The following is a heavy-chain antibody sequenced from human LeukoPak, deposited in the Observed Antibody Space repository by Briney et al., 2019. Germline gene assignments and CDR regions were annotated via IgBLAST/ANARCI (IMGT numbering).Heavy chain of an antibody. Sequence: PGGSLRLSCAASGFTFSNAWMSWVRQAPGKGLEWVGRIKSKTDGGTTDYAAPVKGRFTISRDDSKNTPYLQMNSLKTEDTAVYYCTVPEDIVVVPAVIHYYMDVWGKGTTVTVSS. D-gene: IGHD2-2*01. CDR1: GFTFSNAW. CDR2: IKSKTDGGTT. V-gene: IGHV3-15*01. CDR3: TVPEDIVVVPAVIHYYMDV. J-gene: IGHJ6*03.